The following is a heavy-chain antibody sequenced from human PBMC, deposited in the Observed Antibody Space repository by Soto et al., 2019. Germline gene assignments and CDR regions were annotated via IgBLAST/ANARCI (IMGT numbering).Heavy chain of an antibody. D-gene: IGHD3-3*01. V-gene: IGHV3-9*01. CDR2: ISWNSARI. J-gene: IGHJ6*02. Sequence: VQLVESGGGLAQPGRSLRLSCAASGFTFDDYAMHWVRQGPGKGLEWVSGISWNSARIGYADSVKGRFTISRDNAKNSLYLQMNSLTADDTALYYCAKDIFGVFTMSSMDVWGQGTTVTVSS. CDR3: AKDIFGVFTMSSMDV. CDR1: GFTFDDYA.